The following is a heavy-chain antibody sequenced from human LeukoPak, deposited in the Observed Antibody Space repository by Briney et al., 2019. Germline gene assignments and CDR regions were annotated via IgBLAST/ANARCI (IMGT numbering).Heavy chain of an antibody. J-gene: IGHJ4*02. CDR2: ISYDGSNK. CDR1: GFTLSSYA. V-gene: IGHV3-30-3*01. CDR3: ARESGLKD. D-gene: IGHD3-10*01. Sequence: GGSLRLSCAASGFTLSSYAMHWVRQAPGKGLEWVAVISYDGSNKYYADSVKGRFTISRDNSKNTLYLQMNSLRAEDTAVYYCARESGLKDWGQGTLVTVSS.